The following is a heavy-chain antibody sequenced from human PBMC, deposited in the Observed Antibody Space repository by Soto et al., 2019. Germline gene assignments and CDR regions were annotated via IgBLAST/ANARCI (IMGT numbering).Heavy chain of an antibody. CDR1: GFTFSSHW. Sequence: GGSLRLSCAASGFTFSSHWMHWVRQAPGKGLVWVARVDTDGSVTAYADSVKGRFTISRDNAKNTLYLQMNSLRAEDTALYYCTRDAPHNWLDPWGQGTLVTVSS. CDR3: TRDAPHNWLDP. V-gene: IGHV3-74*01. CDR2: VDTDGSVT. J-gene: IGHJ5*02.